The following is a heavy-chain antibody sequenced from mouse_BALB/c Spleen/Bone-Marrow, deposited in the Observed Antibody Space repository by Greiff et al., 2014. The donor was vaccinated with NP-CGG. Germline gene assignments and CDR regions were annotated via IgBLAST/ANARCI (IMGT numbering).Heavy chain of an antibody. CDR3: ARDRNYGSSWYFDV. V-gene: IGHV7-3*02. D-gene: IGHD1-1*01. CDR1: GFTFTDYY. J-gene: IGHJ1*01. CDR2: IRNKANGYTT. Sequence: EVKLVESGGGLVQPGGSLRLSCATSGFTFTDYYMSWVRQPPGKALEWLGFIRNKANGYTTEYSASVKGRFTISRDNSQSILYLQMNPLRAEDSATYYCARDRNYGSSWYFDVWGAGTTVTVSS.